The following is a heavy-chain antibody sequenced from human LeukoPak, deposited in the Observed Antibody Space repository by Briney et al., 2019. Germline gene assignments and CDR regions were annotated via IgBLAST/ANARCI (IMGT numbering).Heavy chain of an antibody. CDR3: AREKGGNPAIDY. Sequence: SETLSLTCTVSAYSISSGYYWGWIRQPPGKGLECIGTIYHSGSTYYNPSLKSRVTISVDTSKNQFSLRLSSVTAADTALYYCAREKGGNPAIDYWGQGTLVTVSS. CDR2: IYHSGST. D-gene: IGHD4-23*01. CDR1: AYSISSGYY. V-gene: IGHV4-38-2*02. J-gene: IGHJ4*02.